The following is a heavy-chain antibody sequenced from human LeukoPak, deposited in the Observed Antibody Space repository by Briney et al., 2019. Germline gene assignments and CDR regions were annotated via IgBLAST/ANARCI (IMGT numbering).Heavy chain of an antibody. CDR2: IYYSGST. CDR1: GGSISSSSYY. J-gene: IGHJ4*02. CDR3: ARSQPKLNYDILTGLDY. Sequence: SETLALTCTVSGGSISSSSYYWGWIRQPPGKGLEWIGSIYYSGSTYYNPSLKSRVTISVDTSKNQFSLKLSSVTAADTAVYYCARSQPKLNYDILTGLDYWGQGTLVTVSS. V-gene: IGHV4-39*07. D-gene: IGHD3-9*01.